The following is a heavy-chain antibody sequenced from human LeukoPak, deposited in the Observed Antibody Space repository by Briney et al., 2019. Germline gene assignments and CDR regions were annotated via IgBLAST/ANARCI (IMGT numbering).Heavy chain of an antibody. J-gene: IGHJ5*02. CDR3: ARATQRYCSGTTCFPYWFDT. CDR2: THTSGSP. Sequence: SGTLSLTCTVSGGSITHYFWNWIRQPPGKGLEWIGYTHTSGSPDYSRSLKSRVTIDTSKNQFSLMLSSVTAADTAVYFCARATQRYCSGTTCFPYWFDTWGQGTLATVSS. V-gene: IGHV4-4*09. D-gene: IGHD2-2*01. CDR1: GGSITHYF.